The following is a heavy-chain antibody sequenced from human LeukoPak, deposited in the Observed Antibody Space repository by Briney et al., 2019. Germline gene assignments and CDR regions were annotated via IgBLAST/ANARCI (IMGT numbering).Heavy chain of an antibody. V-gene: IGHV3-11*01. CDR3: ARGEYQLLSGLDP. CDR2: ISSSGSTI. D-gene: IGHD2-2*01. CDR1: EFTFSDYY. J-gene: IGHJ5*02. Sequence: PGGSLRLSCAASEFTFSDYYISWIRQAPGKGLEWVSYISSSGSTIYYADSVKGRFTISRDNAKNSLYLQMNSLRAEDTAVYYCARGEYQLLSGLDPWGQGTLVTVSS.